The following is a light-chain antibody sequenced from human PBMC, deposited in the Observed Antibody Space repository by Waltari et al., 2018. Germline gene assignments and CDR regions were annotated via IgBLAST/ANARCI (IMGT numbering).Light chain of an antibody. CDR2: VNSDGSY. CDR3: QTGGHGTWV. CDR1: SGHSSNI. Sequence: QLVLTQSPSVSASLGASVKLTCTLSSGHSSNIIAWHQQQPEKGPRYLMKVNSDGSYSKGDGIPDRFSGSSSGAERYLTISSLQSEDEADYYCQTGGHGTWVFGGGTKLTVL. J-gene: IGLJ3*02. V-gene: IGLV4-69*01.